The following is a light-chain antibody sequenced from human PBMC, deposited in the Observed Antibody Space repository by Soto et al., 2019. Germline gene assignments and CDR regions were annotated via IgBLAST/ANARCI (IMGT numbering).Light chain of an antibody. V-gene: IGKV1-6*01. CDR3: LQDFNYPWT. CDR2: GAS. CDR1: QGIGKD. J-gene: IGKJ1*01. Sequence: AIEITQSPSSLSASVGDTVTITCRASQGIGKDLAWFQQRPGKAPKLLIYGASGLQNGVPSRFSGSGSGTDFTLTISGLQTEDFATYFCLQDFNYPWTFGQGTKVDI.